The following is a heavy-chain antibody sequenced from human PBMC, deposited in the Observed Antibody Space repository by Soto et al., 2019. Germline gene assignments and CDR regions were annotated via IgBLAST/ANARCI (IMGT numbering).Heavy chain of an antibody. V-gene: IGHV1-3*01. D-gene: IGHD6-19*01. J-gene: IGHJ4*02. CDR3: ARDLVQLSYSSGCYFDY. CDR1: GYTFTSYA. Sequence: ASVKVSCKGSGYTFTSYAMHWVRQAPGERLEWMGWINAGNGNTKYSQKFQGRVTITRDTSASTAYMELSSLRSEDTAVYYCARDLVQLSYSSGCYFDYWGQGTLVTVSS. CDR2: INAGNGNT.